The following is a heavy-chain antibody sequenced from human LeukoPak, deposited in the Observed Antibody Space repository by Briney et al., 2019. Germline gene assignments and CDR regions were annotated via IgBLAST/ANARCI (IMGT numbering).Heavy chain of an antibody. J-gene: IGHJ3*02. V-gene: IGHV4-59*01. CDR2: IYYSGST. CDR1: GGSISSYY. D-gene: IGHD3-22*01. Sequence: SETLSPTCTVSGGSISSYYWSWTRQPPGKGLEWIGYIYYSGSTNYNPSLKSRVTISVDTSKNQFSLKLSSVTAADTAVYYCARAHSGYYGNAFDIWGQGTMVTVSS. CDR3: ARAHSGYYGNAFDI.